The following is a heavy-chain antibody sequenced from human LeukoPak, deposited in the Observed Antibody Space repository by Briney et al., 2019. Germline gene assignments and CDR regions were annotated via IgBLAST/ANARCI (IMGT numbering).Heavy chain of an antibody. J-gene: IGHJ4*02. D-gene: IGHD2-2*03. V-gene: IGHV3-30*04. CDR2: ISYDGSNK. CDR1: GFTFSSYA. CDR3: TRGMDIVIVPAATLDY. Sequence: PGRSLRLSCAASGFTFSSYAMHWVRQAPGKGLEWMAVISYDGSNKYYADSVKGRFTISRDNSKNTLYLQMNSLRAEDTAVYYCTRGMDIVIVPAATLDYWGQGTLVTVSS.